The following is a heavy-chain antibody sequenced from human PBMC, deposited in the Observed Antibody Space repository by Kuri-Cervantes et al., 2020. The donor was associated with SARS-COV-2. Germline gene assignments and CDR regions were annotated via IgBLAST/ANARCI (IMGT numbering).Heavy chain of an antibody. Sequence: SQTLSLTCAASGFTFSSYAMHWIRQSPGKGLEWIGETSHRGRTSYNPSLESRLTISLDTSKNEISLTLTSVTAADTAVYYCARDRFIRTYYGSGTYYSWDGMDVWGQGTTVTVSS. D-gene: IGHD3-10*01. CDR1: GFTFSSYA. CDR2: TSHRGRT. J-gene: IGHJ6*02. V-gene: IGHV4-34*01. CDR3: ARDRFIRTYYGSGTYYSWDGMDV.